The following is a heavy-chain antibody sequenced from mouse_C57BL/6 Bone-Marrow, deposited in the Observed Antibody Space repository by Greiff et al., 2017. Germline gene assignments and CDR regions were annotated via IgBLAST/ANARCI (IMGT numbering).Heavy chain of an antibody. J-gene: IGHJ1*03. D-gene: IGHD1-1*01. Sequence: VQLQESGPELVKPGASVKLSCKASGYTFTSYAINWVKQRPGQGLEWIGWIYPRDGSTKYNEKFQGKATLTVDTSSSTAYMELHSLTSEDSAVYFCARDYGSSYWYFDVGGTGTTVTVSS. CDR3: ARDYGSSYWYFDV. CDR1: GYTFTSYA. V-gene: IGHV1-85*01. CDR2: IYPRDGST.